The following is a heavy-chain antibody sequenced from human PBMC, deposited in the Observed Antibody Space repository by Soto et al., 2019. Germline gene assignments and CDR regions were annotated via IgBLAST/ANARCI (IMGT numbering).Heavy chain of an antibody. CDR1: GFTFSSYG. J-gene: IGHJ4*02. CDR3: AKLRGYSYGSY. D-gene: IGHD5-18*01. V-gene: IGHV3-30*18. CDR2: ISYDGSNK. Sequence: PGGSLRLSCAASGFTFSSYGMHWVRQAPGKGLEWVAVISYDGSNKYYADSVKGRFTISRDNSKNTLYLQMNSLRAEDTAVYYCAKLRGYSYGSYWGQGTLVTVSS.